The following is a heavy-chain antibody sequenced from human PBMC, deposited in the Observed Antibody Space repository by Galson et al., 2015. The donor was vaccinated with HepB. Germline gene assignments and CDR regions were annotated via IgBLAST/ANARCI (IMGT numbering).Heavy chain of an antibody. CDR2: THYRSKWYN. Sequence: CAISGDSVSSNSAAWNWIRQSPSRGLEWLGRTHYRSKWYNDYAVSVKSRITINPDTSKNQFSLQLNSVTPEDTAVYYCARDPEIAFGPVGMDVWGQGTTVTVSS. V-gene: IGHV6-1*01. CDR1: GDSVSSNSAA. CDR3: ARDPEIAFGPVGMDV. J-gene: IGHJ6*02. D-gene: IGHD1-14*01.